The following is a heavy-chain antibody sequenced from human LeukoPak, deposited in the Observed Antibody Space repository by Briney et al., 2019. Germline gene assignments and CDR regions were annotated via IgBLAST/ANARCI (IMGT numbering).Heavy chain of an antibody. Sequence: SETLSLTCTVSGGSVTSDYYWGRIRQPPGKGMEWIGSICSGGNTCYNPSLKSRVTISADSSKNHFFLQLTSATAADTAVYFCARDGPWKSDCWGQGILVTVSS. CDR2: ICSGGNT. CDR3: ARDGPWKSDC. J-gene: IGHJ4*02. CDR1: GGSVTSDYY. D-gene: IGHD1-1*01. V-gene: IGHV4-39*02.